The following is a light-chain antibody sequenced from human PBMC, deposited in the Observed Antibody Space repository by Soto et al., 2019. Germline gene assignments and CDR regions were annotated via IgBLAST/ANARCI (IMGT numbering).Light chain of an antibody. Sequence: QAVVTQEPSLTVSPGGTVTLTCASSTGAVTSGHYPNWFQQKPGQVPRSLIDSTSTKYSWTPARFSGSLLGGKAALTLSGVQPEDEAEYFCLLYYGGVQVFGGGTQLTVL. CDR1: TGAVTSGHY. CDR3: LLYYGGVQV. J-gene: IGLJ3*02. CDR2: STS. V-gene: IGLV7-43*01.